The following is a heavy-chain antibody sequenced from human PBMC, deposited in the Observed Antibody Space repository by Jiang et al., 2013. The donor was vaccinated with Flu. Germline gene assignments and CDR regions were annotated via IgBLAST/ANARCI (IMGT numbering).Heavy chain of an antibody. CDR2: IYYSGST. D-gene: IGHD4-23*01. CDR1: GGSISSGGYY. Sequence: GSGLVKPSQTLSLTCTVSGGSISSGGYYWSWIRHHPGKGLEWIGYIYYSGSTYYNPSLKSRVTISVDTSKNQFSLKLSSVTAADTAVYYCASISDGGNVDYWGQGTLVTVSS. CDR3: ASISDGGNVDY. J-gene: IGHJ4*02. V-gene: IGHV4-31*03.